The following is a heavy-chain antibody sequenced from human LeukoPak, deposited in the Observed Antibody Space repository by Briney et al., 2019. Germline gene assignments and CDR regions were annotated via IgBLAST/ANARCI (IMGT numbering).Heavy chain of an antibody. J-gene: IGHJ4*02. CDR3: ARRGDGGRSFDY. D-gene: IGHD4-23*01. V-gene: IGHV3-30*03. CDR1: GFSFSSYG. Sequence: PGRSLRLSCAASGFSFSSYGMHWVRQAPGKGLEWVAVISNDGSITKYGDSVKGRFTISRDNSKNTLYLQVNSLRAEDTAVYYCARRGDGGRSFDYWGQGTLVTVSS. CDR2: ISNDGSIT.